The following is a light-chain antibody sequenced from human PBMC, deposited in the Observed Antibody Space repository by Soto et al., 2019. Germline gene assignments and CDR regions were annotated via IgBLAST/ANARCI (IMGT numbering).Light chain of an antibody. CDR1: SSDVGSYNL. CDR2: EVS. CDR3: CSYAGSPYV. J-gene: IGLJ1*01. Sequence: QSALTQPASVSGSPGQSITISCTGTSSDVGSYNLVSWYQQHPGKAPKLMIYEVSKRPSGVSDRFSGCKSGNTASLTISGLQAEDEADYYCCSYAGSPYVFGTGTKSPS. V-gene: IGLV2-23*02.